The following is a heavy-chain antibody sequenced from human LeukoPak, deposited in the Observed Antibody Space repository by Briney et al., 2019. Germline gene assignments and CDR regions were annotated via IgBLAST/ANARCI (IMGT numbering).Heavy chain of an antibody. Sequence: GGSRRLAWAPSGFTFSTHHVKWVRQAPGRVLEWVSSITASGATTYYAESVQRRFTIAGDHSQNTLYLQMNSLRAEDTAVYYRARAEAEGDNRGGYYYLHMDVWGKGTTVTVSS. V-gene: IGHV3-23*01. CDR1: GFTFSTHH. D-gene: IGHD2/OR15-2a*01. CDR2: ITASGATT. CDR3: ARAEAEGDNRGGYYYLHMDV. J-gene: IGHJ6*03.